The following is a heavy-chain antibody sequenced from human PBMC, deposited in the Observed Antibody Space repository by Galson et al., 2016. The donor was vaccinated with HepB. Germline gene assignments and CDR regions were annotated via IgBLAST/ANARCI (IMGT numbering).Heavy chain of an antibody. CDR1: GFRFSEHY. Sequence: SLRLSSAASGFRFSEHYMDWVRPVPGKRLEWVGRTRNKVNSYTPEYAASVKGRFTISRDDSKNSLYLQMNSLKTEDTALYYCARPSGKYSGGFDIWGQGTMVTVSS. D-gene: IGHD2/OR15-2a*01. CDR2: TRNKVNSYTP. V-gene: IGHV3-72*01. CDR3: ARPSGKYSGGFDI. J-gene: IGHJ3*02.